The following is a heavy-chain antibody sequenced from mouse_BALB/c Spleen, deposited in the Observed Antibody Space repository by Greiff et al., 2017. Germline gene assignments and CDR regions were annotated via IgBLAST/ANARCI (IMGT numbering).Heavy chain of an antibody. CDR1: GFTFSDYY. Sequence: EVMLVESGGGLVKPGGSLKLSCAASGFTFSDYYMYWVRQTPEKRLEWVATISDGGSYTYYPDSVKGRFTISRDNAKNNLYLQMSSLKSEDTAMYYCARERDYAMDYWGQGTSVTVSS. J-gene: IGHJ4*01. V-gene: IGHV5-4*02. CDR3: ARERDYAMDY. CDR2: ISDGGSYT.